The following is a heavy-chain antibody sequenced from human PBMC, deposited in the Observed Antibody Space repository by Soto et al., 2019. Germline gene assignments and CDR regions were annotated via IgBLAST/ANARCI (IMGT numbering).Heavy chain of an antibody. CDR2: ITGSGDST. V-gene: IGHV3-23*01. D-gene: IGHD6-19*01. CDR1: GFTFSSHA. CDR3: ATALQCSGWLSAQTFDY. J-gene: IGHJ4*02. Sequence: EVQLLESGGGLVQPGGSLRLSCAVSGFTFSSHAMSWVRQAPGKGLECVSSITGSGDSTYYADSVKGRFTISRDKSTSTLYLQMNSLLAEDTAVYYCATALQCSGWLSAQTFDYWGQGTQVPVYS.